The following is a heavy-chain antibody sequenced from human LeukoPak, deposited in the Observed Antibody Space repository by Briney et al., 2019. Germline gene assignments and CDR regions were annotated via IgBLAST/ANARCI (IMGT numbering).Heavy chain of an antibody. J-gene: IGHJ4*02. Sequence: SETLSLTCAVSGYSITSGYYWGWIRQPPGKGLEWIGSIYLSGSTYYNPSLKSRVTISVDTSKNQFPLKLSSVTAADTAVYYCARQRYCSSTSCSLGNYYFDYWGQGTLVTVSS. CDR2: IYLSGST. D-gene: IGHD2-2*01. CDR3: ARQRYCSSTSCSLGNYYFDY. V-gene: IGHV4-38-2*01. CDR1: GYSITSGYY.